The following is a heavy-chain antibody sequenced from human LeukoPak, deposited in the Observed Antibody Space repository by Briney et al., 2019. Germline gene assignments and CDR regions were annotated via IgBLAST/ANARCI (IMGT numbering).Heavy chain of an antibody. CDR1: GGSISGYY. Sequence: SETLSLTCTVSGGSISGYYWSWIRQPPGKGLEWIGYIYYSGSTNYNPSLKSRVTISVDTSKNQFSLKLSSVTAADTAVYYCARGVIHLSTDAFDIWGQGTMVTVSS. J-gene: IGHJ3*02. V-gene: IGHV4-59*01. CDR2: IYYSGST. D-gene: IGHD5-18*01. CDR3: ARGVIHLSTDAFDI.